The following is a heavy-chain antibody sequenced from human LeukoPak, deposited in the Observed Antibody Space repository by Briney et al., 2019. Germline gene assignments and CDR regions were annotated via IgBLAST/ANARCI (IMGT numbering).Heavy chain of an antibody. D-gene: IGHD2-2*01. Sequence: QPGRSLRLSCAASGFTSSSYAMHWVRQAPGKVLEWVAVISYDGSNKYYADSVKGRFTISRDNSKNTLYLQMNSLRAEDTAVYYCAKSDRIWDCSSTSCYPRGWFDPWGQGTLVTVSS. CDR1: GFTSSSYA. CDR2: ISYDGSNK. V-gene: IGHV3-30-3*02. CDR3: AKSDRIWDCSSTSCYPRGWFDP. J-gene: IGHJ5*02.